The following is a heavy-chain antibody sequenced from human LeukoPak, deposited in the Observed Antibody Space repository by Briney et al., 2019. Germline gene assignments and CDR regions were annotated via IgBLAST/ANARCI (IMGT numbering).Heavy chain of an antibody. CDR1: GFTFSNYA. Sequence: PGGSLRLSCAASGFTFSNYAMSWVRQAPGKGLEWVSAISGSGGSTYYADSVKGRFTISRDNSKNTLYLQMNSLRAEDTAVYYCAKDYYYDSSGYNKADYFDYWGQGTLVTVSS. V-gene: IGHV3-23*01. D-gene: IGHD3-22*01. J-gene: IGHJ4*02. CDR2: ISGSGGST. CDR3: AKDYYYDSSGYNKADYFDY.